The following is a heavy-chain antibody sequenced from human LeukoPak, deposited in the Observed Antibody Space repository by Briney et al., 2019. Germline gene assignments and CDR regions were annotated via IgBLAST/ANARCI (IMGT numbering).Heavy chain of an antibody. D-gene: IGHD3-10*01. J-gene: IGHJ4*02. CDR2: IFHSGST. CDR3: ASQFGEGLYDY. V-gene: IGHV4-4*02. Sequence: SETLSLTCAVSGASISNSNWWSWARQPPGKGLEWIGEIFHSGSTNYNPSLKSRVSISLDKSKNRFSLRLSSVTAADTAVYYCASQFGEGLYDYWGQGTLVTVSS. CDR1: GASISNSNW.